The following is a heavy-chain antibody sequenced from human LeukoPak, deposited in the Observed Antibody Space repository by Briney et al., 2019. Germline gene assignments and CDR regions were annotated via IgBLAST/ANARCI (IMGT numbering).Heavy chain of an antibody. CDR1: GFRFSRYG. V-gene: IGHV3-33*01. CDR3: ARGTAVTHGYFEY. D-gene: IGHD4-17*01. CDR2: IWYDGSNK. Sequence: GRSLRHSCAASGFRFSRYGMHWVRQAPGKGLEWVAVIWYDGSNKYYADSVEGRFTISRDDSKNTLYLQMISLRAEDTAIYYCARGTAVTHGYFEYWGQGTLVTVSS. J-gene: IGHJ4*02.